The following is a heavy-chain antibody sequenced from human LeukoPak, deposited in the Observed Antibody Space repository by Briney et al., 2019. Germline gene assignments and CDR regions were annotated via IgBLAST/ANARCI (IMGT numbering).Heavy chain of an antibody. CDR3: ARGAQYCSSTSCPNWFDP. CDR2: IIPILGIA. CDR1: GGTFSSYA. J-gene: IGHJ5*02. V-gene: IGHV1-69*04. Sequence: ASVKVSCKASGGTFSSYAISWVRQAPGQGLEWMGKIIPILGIANYAQKFQGRVTITADKSTSTAYTELSSLRSEDTAVYYCARGAQYCSSTSCPNWFDPWGQGTLVTVSS. D-gene: IGHD2-2*01.